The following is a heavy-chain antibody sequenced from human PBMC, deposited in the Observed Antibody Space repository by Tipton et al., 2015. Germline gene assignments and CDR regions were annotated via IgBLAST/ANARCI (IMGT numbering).Heavy chain of an antibody. CDR1: GFTFRSYA. CDR2: ISGGGST. J-gene: IGHJ2*01. D-gene: IGHD3-9*01. CDR3: VRVFDTHYFDL. V-gene: IGHV3-23*01. Sequence: SLRLSCAASGFTFRSYAMSWVRQAPGKGLEWVSAISGGGSTYYADSVKGRFTISRDNSKNTLYLQMNTLRADDTAIYYCVRVFDTHYFDLWGRGTLVTVSS.